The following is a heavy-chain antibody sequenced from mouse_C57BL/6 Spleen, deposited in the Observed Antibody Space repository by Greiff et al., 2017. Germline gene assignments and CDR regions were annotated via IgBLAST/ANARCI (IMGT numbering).Heavy chain of an antibody. Sequence: VKVVESGPGLVAPSQSLSITCTVSGFSLTSYAISWVRQPPGKGLEWLGVIWTGGGTNYNSALKSRLSISKDNSKSQVFLKMNSLQTDDTARYYCARTYYYGSTPYFDVWGTGTTVTVSS. CDR1: GFSLTSYA. V-gene: IGHV2-9-1*01. D-gene: IGHD1-1*01. CDR2: IWTGGGT. CDR3: ARTYYYGSTPYFDV. J-gene: IGHJ1*03.